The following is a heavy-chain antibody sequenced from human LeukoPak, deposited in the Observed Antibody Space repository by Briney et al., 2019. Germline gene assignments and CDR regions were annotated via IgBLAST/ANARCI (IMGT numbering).Heavy chain of an antibody. V-gene: IGHV1-8*02. CDR3: ARFRCSTTSCYYYYGMDV. J-gene: IGHJ6*02. D-gene: IGHD2-2*01. CDR1: GHTFTGYY. CDR2: MNPNSGNT. Sequence: GASVKVSCKASGHTFTGYYMHWVRQAPGQGLEWMGWMNPNSGNTGYAQKFQGRVTMTRNTSISTAYMELSILRSEDTAVYYCARFRCSTTSCYYYYGMDVWGQGTTVTVSS.